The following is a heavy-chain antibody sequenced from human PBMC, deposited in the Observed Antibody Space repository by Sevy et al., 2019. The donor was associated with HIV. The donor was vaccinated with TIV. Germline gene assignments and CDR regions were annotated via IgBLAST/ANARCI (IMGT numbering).Heavy chain of an antibody. D-gene: IGHD1-26*01. V-gene: IGHV4-59*08. CDR1: GASITSLY. CDR2: IYYNGHI. J-gene: IGHJ4*02. CDR3: AGENAWGRGYS. Sequence: SETLSLTCTFSGASITSLYWNWIRRPPGKGLEWIANIYYNGHINYNPSLKSRVTLSLDTSKNQFSLRLSSVTAADTAMYYCAGENAWGRGYSWGQGTLVTVSS.